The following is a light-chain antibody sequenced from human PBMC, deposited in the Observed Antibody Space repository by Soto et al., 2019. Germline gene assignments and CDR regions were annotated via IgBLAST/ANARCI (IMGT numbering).Light chain of an antibody. CDR1: QSIDTY. Sequence: EIVLTQSPATLSSSPGERATLSCRASQSIDTYLAWYQQKPGQAPRLLIYGASSGATGIPDRFSGSGSGTDFTLTISRLEPEDFAVYYCQQYGSSSWTFGQGTKVDIK. CDR2: GAS. CDR3: QQYGSSSWT. V-gene: IGKV3-20*01. J-gene: IGKJ1*01.